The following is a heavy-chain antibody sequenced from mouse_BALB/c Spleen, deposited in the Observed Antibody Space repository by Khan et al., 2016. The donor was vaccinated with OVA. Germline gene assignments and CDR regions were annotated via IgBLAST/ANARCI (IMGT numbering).Heavy chain of an antibody. Sequence: QMQLKESGPGLVAPSQSLSITCTVSGFSLTSYGVHWVRQPPGKGLEWLVVIWSDGSTNYNSVPKSRLSISKDNSKSQVFLKMNSLQTDDTAIYYCARWFDGYSSLYAMDYWGQGTSVTVSS. CDR2: IWSDGST. D-gene: IGHD2-3*01. J-gene: IGHJ4*01. CDR3: ARWFDGYSSLYAMDY. V-gene: IGHV2-6*02. CDR1: GFSLTSYG.